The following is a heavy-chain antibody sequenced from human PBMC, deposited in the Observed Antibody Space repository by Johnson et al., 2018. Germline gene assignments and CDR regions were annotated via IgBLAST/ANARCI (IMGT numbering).Heavy chain of an antibody. CDR2: ISDDGSNK. CDR3: ARAQGGDYLAEYFQH. D-gene: IGHD4-17*01. V-gene: IGHV3-30*03. Sequence: QVQLQESGGGVVQPGRSLRLSCAASGFIFSRSALHWVRQAPGKGLEWVAVISDDGSNKFYAESVKGRFTISRDNSKYTVYLQMHSLKAEDTAVFYCARAQGGDYLAEYFQHWGQGTLVTVSS. J-gene: IGHJ1*01. CDR1: GFIFSRSA.